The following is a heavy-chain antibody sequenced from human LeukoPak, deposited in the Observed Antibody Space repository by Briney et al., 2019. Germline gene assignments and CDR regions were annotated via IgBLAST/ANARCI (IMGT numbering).Heavy chain of an antibody. CDR1: GGSISSYY. J-gene: IGHJ4*02. V-gene: IGHV4-59*01. Sequence: SETLSLTCSVSGGSISSYYWSWIRQPPGKGLEWIGYIYYSGSTNYNPSLKSRVTISVDTSKNQFSLKLSSVTAADTAVYYCARGQAAMGYWGQGTLVTVSS. D-gene: IGHD2-2*01. CDR3: ARGQAAMGY. CDR2: IYYSGST.